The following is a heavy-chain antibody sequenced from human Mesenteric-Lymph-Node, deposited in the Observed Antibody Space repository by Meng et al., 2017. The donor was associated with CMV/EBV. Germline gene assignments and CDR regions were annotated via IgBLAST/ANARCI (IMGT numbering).Heavy chain of an antibody. CDR2: IKQDGSEK. V-gene: IGHV3-7*01. CDR1: GFTFSSYW. CDR3: ARGHYYYESSNAMDV. Sequence: GGSLRLSCAASGFTFSSYWMSWVRQAPGKGLEWVANIKQDGSEKYYVDSVKGRFTISRDNAKNTLYLQMNSLRAEDTAVYYCARGHYYYESSNAMDVWGQGTTVTVSS. D-gene: IGHD3-22*01. J-gene: IGHJ6*02.